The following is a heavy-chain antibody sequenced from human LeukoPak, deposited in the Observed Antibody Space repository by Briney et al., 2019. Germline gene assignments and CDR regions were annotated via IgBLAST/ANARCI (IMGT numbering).Heavy chain of an antibody. CDR3: ASLLYLRHERPFDY. CDR1: GFTFSSYA. Sequence: GGSLRLSCAASGFTFSSYAMSWVRQAPGKGLEWVSGISGSGGSKYYADSVKGRFTISRDNSKNTLYLQMNSLRAEDTAVYYCASLLYLRHERPFDYWGQGTLVTVSS. J-gene: IGHJ4*02. V-gene: IGHV3-23*01. CDR2: ISGSGGSK. D-gene: IGHD3-16*02.